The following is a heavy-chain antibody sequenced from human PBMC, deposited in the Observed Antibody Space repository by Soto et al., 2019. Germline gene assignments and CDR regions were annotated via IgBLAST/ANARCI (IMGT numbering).Heavy chain of an antibody. CDR3: ARGRKGSSSSWYVD. J-gene: IGHJ4*02. V-gene: IGHV4-34*01. CDR1: GGSLGDYY. CDR2: ISHSENT. Sequence: QVQLQQWGAGLLRPSETLSLSCDVYGGSLGDYYWSWIRQPPGKGLEWIVEISHSENTNYNPSLKSRVIILIDTSKNQFSLKLSFVTAADTAVYYCARGRKGSSSSWYVDWGQGTLVTVSS. D-gene: IGHD6-13*01.